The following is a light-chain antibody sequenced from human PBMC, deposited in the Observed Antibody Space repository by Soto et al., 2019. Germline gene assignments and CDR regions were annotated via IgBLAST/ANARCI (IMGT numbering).Light chain of an antibody. CDR1: QSVSIN. Sequence: DIVLTQSPGTLSLSPGERATLYCSASQSVSINHFAWYQQKPGQAPRFLIYGASTRATGIPARFSGSGSGTEFTLTISSLQSEDFAVYYCQQYDNWPLTFGGGTKVDI. CDR2: GAS. V-gene: IGKV3-15*01. CDR3: QQYDNWPLT. J-gene: IGKJ4*01.